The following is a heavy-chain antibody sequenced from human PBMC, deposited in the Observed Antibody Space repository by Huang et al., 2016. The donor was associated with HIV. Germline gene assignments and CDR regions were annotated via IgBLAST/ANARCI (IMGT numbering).Heavy chain of an antibody. CDR1: GFSISSYW. CDR3: ARDPRIQSWLNFFDY. V-gene: IGHV3-74*01. D-gene: IGHD3-22*01. J-gene: IGHJ4*02. CDR2: INSDGSST. Sequence: EVQLVESGGGLVQPGGSLRLSCAASGFSISSYWMHWVGQAPGKGLWWSSRINSDGSSTSDADSVKGRFTISRDNAKNTLYLQMNSLRAEDTAVYYCARDPRIQSWLNFFDYWGQGTLVSVSS.